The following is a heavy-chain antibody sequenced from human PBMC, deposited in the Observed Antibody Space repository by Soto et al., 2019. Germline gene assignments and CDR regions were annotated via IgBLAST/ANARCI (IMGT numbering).Heavy chain of an antibody. V-gene: IGHV3-30-3*01. CDR3: ARGDREDILVVVGARPGEYGTDI. D-gene: IGHD2-15*01. Sequence: QVQLVESGGGVVQPGWSLRLSCAASGFTFRNHAMHWVRQAPGKGLECLAVIAYDGSNAFYRDSVKGRFTVSRDNSKNTLYLYMNSLRSEDTGVYYCARGDREDILVVVGARPGEYGTDIWGQGTTVIVSS. J-gene: IGHJ6*02. CDR2: IAYDGSNA. CDR1: GFTFRNHA.